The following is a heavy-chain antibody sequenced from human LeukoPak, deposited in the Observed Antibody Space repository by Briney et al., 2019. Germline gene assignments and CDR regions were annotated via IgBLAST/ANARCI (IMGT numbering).Heavy chain of an antibody. CDR3: ARRSVGSSGRRVFDY. J-gene: IGHJ4*02. Sequence: PSETLSLTCTVSGGSISSSSYYWGWIRQPPGKGLEWIGSIYYSGSTYYNPSLKSRVTISVDTSKNQFSLKLSSVTAADTAVYYCARRSVGSSGRRVFDYWGQGTLVTVSS. CDR1: GGSISSSSYY. D-gene: IGHD3-22*01. V-gene: IGHV4-39*01. CDR2: IYYSGST.